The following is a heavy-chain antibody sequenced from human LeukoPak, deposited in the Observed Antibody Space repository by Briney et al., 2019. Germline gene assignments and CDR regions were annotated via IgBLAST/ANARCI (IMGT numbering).Heavy chain of an antibody. CDR2: IYYTGST. CDR1: GGSIDSYY. V-gene: IGHV4-59*01. CDR3: ATVYQSAEYYFDY. D-gene: IGHD2-2*01. Sequence: SETLSLTCTVSGGSIDSYYWSWIRHPPGDGLEWIGYIYYTGSTKYHPSLKSRVSISLDTSKNQFSLQLTSVPAADKAAYYCATVYQSAEYYFDYWGQGNLVSVSS. J-gene: IGHJ4*02.